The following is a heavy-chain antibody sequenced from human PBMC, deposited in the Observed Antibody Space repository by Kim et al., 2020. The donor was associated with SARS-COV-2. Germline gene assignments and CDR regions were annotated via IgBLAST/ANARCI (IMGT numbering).Heavy chain of an antibody. CDR3: ARGYRGITIFGVVTKGYYYYMDV. V-gene: IGHV4-34*01. D-gene: IGHD3-3*01. Sequence: SETLSLTCAVYGGSFSGYYWSWIRQPPGKGREWIGEINHSGSTNYNPSLKSRVTISVDTSKNQFSLKLSSVTAADTAVYYCARGYRGITIFGVVTKGYYYYMDVWGKGTTVTVSS. CDR2: INHSGST. CDR1: GGSFSGYY. J-gene: IGHJ6*03.